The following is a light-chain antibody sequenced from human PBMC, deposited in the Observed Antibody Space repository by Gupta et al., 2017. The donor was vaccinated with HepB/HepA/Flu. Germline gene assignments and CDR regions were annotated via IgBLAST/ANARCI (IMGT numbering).Light chain of an antibody. CDR2: KAS. V-gene: IGKV1-5*03. J-gene: IGKJ1*01. Sequence: IQMTQSPSTLTASVGDRVTITCRASQSISSWLAWYQQKPGKATKLLIYKASSLESGVPSRFSGSGSVTEFTLTISILQPDDFATYCCQQYNSYSWTFGQGTKVEIK. CDR3: QQYNSYSWT. CDR1: QSISSW.